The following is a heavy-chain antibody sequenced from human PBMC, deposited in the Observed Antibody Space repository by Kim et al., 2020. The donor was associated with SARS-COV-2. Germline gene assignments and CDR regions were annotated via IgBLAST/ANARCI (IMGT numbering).Heavy chain of an antibody. CDR3: ATGFAIWFGELFSFDY. Sequence: ASVKVSCKVSGYTLTELSMHWVRQAPGKGLEWMGGFDPEDGETIYAQKLQGRVTMTEDTSTDTAYMELSSLRSEDTAVYYCATGFAIWFGELFSFDYWGQGTLVTVSS. J-gene: IGHJ4*02. V-gene: IGHV1-24*01. CDR2: FDPEDGET. CDR1: GYTLTELS. D-gene: IGHD3-10*01.